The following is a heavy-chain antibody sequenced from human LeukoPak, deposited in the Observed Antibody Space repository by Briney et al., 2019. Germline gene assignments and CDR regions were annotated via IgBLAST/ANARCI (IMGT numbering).Heavy chain of an antibody. CDR3: ARGLAGAYRIMDV. D-gene: IGHD6-19*01. V-gene: IGHV3-74*01. CDR2: TSTDGTTT. Sequence: AGGSLRLSCVASGFTFNTYWIHWVRQGPGKGLVWVSLTSTDGTTTTYADSVNGRLTVSRDNAKNTLYLQMNSLRAEDAAVYYCARGLAGAYRIMDVWGQGTTVTVS. CDR1: GFTFNTYW. J-gene: IGHJ6*02.